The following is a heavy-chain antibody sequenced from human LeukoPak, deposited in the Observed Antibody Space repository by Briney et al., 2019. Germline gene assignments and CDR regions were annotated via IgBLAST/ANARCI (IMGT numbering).Heavy chain of an antibody. CDR3: ARVYGSGSYTNWFDP. D-gene: IGHD3-10*01. V-gene: IGHV1-69*01. CDR1: GGTFSSYA. Sequence: SVKVSCKASGGTFSSYAISWVRQAPGQELEWMGGIIPIFGTANYAQKFQGRVTITADESTSTAYMELSSLRSEDTAVYYCARVYGSGSYTNWFDPWGQGTLVTVSS. J-gene: IGHJ5*02. CDR2: IIPIFGTA.